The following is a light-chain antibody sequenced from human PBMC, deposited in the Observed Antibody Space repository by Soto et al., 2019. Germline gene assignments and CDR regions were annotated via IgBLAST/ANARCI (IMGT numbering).Light chain of an antibody. V-gene: IGKV3-15*01. Sequence: EIVMTQSPATLSVSPGERATLSCRASQSVSINVAWYQQKPGQAPRLLIYGASTRATGIPARVSGSGSGTEFTLTISSLQSEDFAVYYCQQYNNWPPLTFGGGTKVELK. J-gene: IGKJ4*02. CDR1: QSVSIN. CDR3: QQYNNWPPLT. CDR2: GAS.